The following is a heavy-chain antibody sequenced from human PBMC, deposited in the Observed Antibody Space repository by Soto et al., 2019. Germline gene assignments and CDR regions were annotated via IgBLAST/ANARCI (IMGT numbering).Heavy chain of an antibody. CDR1: GGSMSSHY. D-gene: IGHD3-16*01. Sequence: SGTLSLTCTVSGGSMSSHYWTWLRQPPGKGLEWIGYISYSGSSYYNPSLKSRVTISADTSRNQFSLRLTSVIAADTAVYFCARADPDASVGFWGQGTLVTVSS. CDR2: ISYSGSS. V-gene: IGHV4-59*11. CDR3: ARADPDASVGF. J-gene: IGHJ4*02.